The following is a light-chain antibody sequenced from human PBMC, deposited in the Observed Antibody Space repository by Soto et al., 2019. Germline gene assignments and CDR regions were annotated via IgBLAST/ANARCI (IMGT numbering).Light chain of an antibody. CDR2: GAS. Sequence: EIVLTKSPATVSLSPGERATLSCRAIQSVSSSYLAWYQQKPGQAPRLLIYGASGRATGIPDRFSGSGSGTDFTLTISRLEPEDFAVYYCQQYGSSPFITFGQGTRLEIK. J-gene: IGKJ5*01. CDR3: QQYGSSPFIT. V-gene: IGKV3-20*01. CDR1: QSVSSSY.